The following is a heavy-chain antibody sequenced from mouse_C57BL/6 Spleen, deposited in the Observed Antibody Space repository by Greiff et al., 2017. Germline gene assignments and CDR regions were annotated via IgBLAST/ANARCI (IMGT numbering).Heavy chain of an antibody. Sequence: QVQLQQPGAELVKPGASVKLSCKASGYTFTSYWMQWVKQRPGQGLEWIGEIDPSDSYTNYNQKFKGKATLTVDTSSSTAYMQLSSLTSEDSAVYYCARNPKGNYYAMDYWGQGTSVTVSS. V-gene: IGHV1-50*01. J-gene: IGHJ4*01. CDR2: IDPSDSYT. CDR1: GYTFTSYW. CDR3: ARNPKGNYYAMDY.